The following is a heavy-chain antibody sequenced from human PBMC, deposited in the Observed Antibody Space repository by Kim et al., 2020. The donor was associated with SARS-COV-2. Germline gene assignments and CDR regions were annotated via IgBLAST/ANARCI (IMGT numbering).Heavy chain of an antibody. V-gene: IGHV3-33*05. J-gene: IGHJ4*02. Sequence: GGSLRLSCAASGFTFSSYGMHWVRQAPGKGLEWVAVISYDGSNKYYADSVKGRFTISRDNSKNTLYLQMNSMRAEDTAVYYCARTYYDILTGYYPFDYWGQGTLVTVS. D-gene: IGHD3-9*01. CDR1: GFTFSSYG. CDR3: ARTYYDILTGYYPFDY. CDR2: ISYDGSNK.